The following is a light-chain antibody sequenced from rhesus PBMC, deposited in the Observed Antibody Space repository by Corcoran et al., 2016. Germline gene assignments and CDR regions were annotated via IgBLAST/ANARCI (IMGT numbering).Light chain of an antibody. Sequence: EIVMTQSPATLSLSPGERATLSCRASQSVSSYVAWYQQKPEQAPRLLIDGASSRATGIPDRCRGSGSGTDFTLIISSLEPEDVGVYYCQQYNNWKTFGQGTKVEIK. J-gene: IGKJ1*01. V-gene: IGKV3S9*01. CDR1: QSVSSY. CDR2: GAS. CDR3: QQYNNWKT.